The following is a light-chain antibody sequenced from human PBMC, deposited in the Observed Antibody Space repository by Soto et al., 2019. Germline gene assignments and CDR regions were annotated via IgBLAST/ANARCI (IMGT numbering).Light chain of an antibody. CDR3: QSYDSSLSGYVV. V-gene: IGLV1-40*01. J-gene: IGLJ2*01. CDR2: GNS. CDR1: SSNIGAGYD. Sequence: QSVLTQPPSVSGAPGQRVTISCTGSSSNIGAGYDVHWYQQLPGTAPKLLIYGNSNRPSGVPDRFSGAKSGTSASLAITGLQVEDEADYYCQSYDSSLSGYVVVGGGTKLTVL.